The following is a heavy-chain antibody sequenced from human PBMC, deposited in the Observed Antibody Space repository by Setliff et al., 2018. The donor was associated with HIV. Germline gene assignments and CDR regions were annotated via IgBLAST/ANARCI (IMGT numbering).Heavy chain of an antibody. D-gene: IGHD2-15*01. J-gene: IGHJ1*01. CDR1: NASINSYY. CDR2: IYFSGRT. CDR3: ARDPYCSGDGCFRYYQH. V-gene: IGHV4-4*07. Sequence: SETLSLTCTVSNASINSYYWSWIRQPAGRALEWMGRIYFSGRTNYNPSLKSRIKMSIDTSKNQFSLNLSSVTAADTAIYFCARDPYCSGDGCFRYYQHWGRGTLVTVSS.